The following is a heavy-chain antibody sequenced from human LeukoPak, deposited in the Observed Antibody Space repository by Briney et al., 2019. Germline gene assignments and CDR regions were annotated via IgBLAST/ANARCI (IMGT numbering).Heavy chain of an antibody. D-gene: IGHD6-19*01. CDR2: IYTSGST. CDR3: ARDLGKQWLAYYYYYMDV. CDR1: GGSISSYY. Sequence: SETLSLTCTVSGGSISSYYWSWIRQPAGKGLEWVGRIYTSGSTNYNPSLKSRVTMSVDTSKNQFSLKLSSVTAADTAVYYCARDLGKQWLAYYYYYMDVWGKGTTVTVSS. J-gene: IGHJ6*03. V-gene: IGHV4-4*07.